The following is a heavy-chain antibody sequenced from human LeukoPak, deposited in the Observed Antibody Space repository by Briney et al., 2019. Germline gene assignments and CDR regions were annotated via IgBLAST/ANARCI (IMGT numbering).Heavy chain of an antibody. Sequence: GGSLRLSCAASGFTVSSNYMNWVRQAPGKGLEWVSIIYSGGSTYYADSVKGRFIISRDNSNNTLYLQMNSLRAEDTAVYYCARDPKPGGYSGYTLNAYWGQGTLVTVSS. V-gene: IGHV3-66*01. CDR2: IYSGGST. CDR3: ARDPKPGGYSGYTLNAY. CDR1: GFTVSSNY. J-gene: IGHJ4*02. D-gene: IGHD5-12*01.